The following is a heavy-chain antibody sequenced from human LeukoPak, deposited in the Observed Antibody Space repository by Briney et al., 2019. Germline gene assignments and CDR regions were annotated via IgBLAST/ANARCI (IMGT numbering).Heavy chain of an antibody. J-gene: IGHJ4*02. V-gene: IGHV4-61*02. CDR2: IYTSGST. CDR3: ASGLRYFDLYY. D-gene: IGHD3-9*01. Sequence: SETLSLTCTVSGDSISSGKYYWSWIRQPAGKGLEWIGRIYTSGSTNYNPSLKSRVTISVDTSKNQFSLKLSSVTAADTAVYYCASGLRYFDLYYWGQGTLVTVSS. CDR1: GDSISSGKYY.